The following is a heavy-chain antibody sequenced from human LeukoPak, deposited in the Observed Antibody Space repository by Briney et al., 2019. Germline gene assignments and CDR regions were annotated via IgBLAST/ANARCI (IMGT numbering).Heavy chain of an antibody. V-gene: IGHV4-30-4*01. CDR3: ARGPRIVVVVAATHYWFDP. CDR1: GGSISSGDYC. CDR2: IYYSGST. Sequence: SQTLSLTCTVSGGSISSGDYCWRWIRQPPGKGLEWIGYIYYSGSTYYNPSLKSRVTISVDTSKNQFSLKLSSVTAADTAVYYCARGPRIVVVVAATHYWFDPWGQGTLVTVSS. D-gene: IGHD2-15*01. J-gene: IGHJ5*02.